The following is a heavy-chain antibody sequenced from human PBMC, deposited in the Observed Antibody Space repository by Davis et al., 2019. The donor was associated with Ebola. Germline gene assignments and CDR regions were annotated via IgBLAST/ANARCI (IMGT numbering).Heavy chain of an antibody. V-gene: IGHV3-23*01. Sequence: GESLKISCAASGFTFSNYAMTWVRQAPGKGLEWVSAISGSGGSTYYADSVKGRFTISRDNSKNTLYLQMNSLRAEDTAVYYCAKDTLNWNDGRGLDYWGQGTLVTVSS. CDR3: AKDTLNWNDGRGLDY. CDR1: GFTFSNYA. J-gene: IGHJ4*02. D-gene: IGHD1-20*01. CDR2: ISGSGGST.